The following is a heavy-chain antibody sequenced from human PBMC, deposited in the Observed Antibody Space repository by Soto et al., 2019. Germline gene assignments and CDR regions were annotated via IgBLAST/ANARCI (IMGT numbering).Heavy chain of an antibody. Sequence: GGSLRLSCAASGFTFSGSAMHWVRQASGKGLEWVGRIRSKANSYATAYAASVKGRFTISRDDSKNTAYLQMNSLKTEDTAVYYCTSRDFWSGYPDYWGQGTLVTVSS. J-gene: IGHJ4*02. CDR1: GFTFSGSA. CDR2: IRSKANSYAT. CDR3: TSRDFWSGYPDY. V-gene: IGHV3-73*01. D-gene: IGHD3-3*01.